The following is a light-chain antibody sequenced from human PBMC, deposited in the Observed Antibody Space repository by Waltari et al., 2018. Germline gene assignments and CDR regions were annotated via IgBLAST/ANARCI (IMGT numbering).Light chain of an antibody. J-gene: IGLJ1*01. CDR1: SSDIGNYNY. V-gene: IGLV2-14*01. CDR2: EVS. CDR3: SSYTNRATLRV. Sequence: QSALAQPASVSGSPGQSIAISCTGTSSDIGNYNYVSWYQQHPGKAPKLILYEVSDRPSGVSRRFAGSKSGNKATLTISGIQADDEADYYCSSYTNRATLRVFGTGTKVTVL.